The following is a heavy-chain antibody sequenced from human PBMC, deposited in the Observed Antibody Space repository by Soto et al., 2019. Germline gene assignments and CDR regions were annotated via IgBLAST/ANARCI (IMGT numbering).Heavy chain of an antibody. CDR3: VGGQYYFDS. V-gene: IGHV3-30*03. CDR1: GFPFTTYG. Sequence: QVQLVESGGGVDQPGRSLRLSCAASGFPFTTYGMHWVREGPGKGLEWVAVISYAGSNKYYADSAKGRFTISRDNSKNTLYLQMTSRRTEDTALYYCVGGQYYFDSRGQGTLVTFSS. J-gene: IGHJ4*02. D-gene: IGHD3-10*01. CDR2: ISYAGSNK.